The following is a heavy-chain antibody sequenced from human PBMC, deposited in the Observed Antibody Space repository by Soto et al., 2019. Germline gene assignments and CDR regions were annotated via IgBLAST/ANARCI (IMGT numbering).Heavy chain of an antibody. CDR1: GFTFATYW. J-gene: IGHJ3*01. Sequence: EVQLVESGGGVVQPGESLRLACAASGFTFATYWMSWVRQTPGKGLAWVGNISPDGSDTYYVDSVKGRFTISRDNAKNSLYMEVNSLRADDTAVYYCERDPYDSGGYGAFALWGQGTMVIVS. CDR3: ERDPYDSGGYGAFAL. V-gene: IGHV3-7*01. D-gene: IGHD3-22*01. CDR2: ISPDGSDT.